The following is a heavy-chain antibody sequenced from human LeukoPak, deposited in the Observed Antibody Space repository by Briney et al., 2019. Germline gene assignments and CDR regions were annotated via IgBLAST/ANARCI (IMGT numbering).Heavy chain of an antibody. J-gene: IGHJ6*03. D-gene: IGHD5-18*01. CDR2: INHSGST. CDR3: ARGATTWIREAYYMDV. CDR1: GGSFSGYY. Sequence: SETLSLTCAVYGGSFSGYYWSWIRQPPGKGLEWIGEINHSGSTNYNPSLKSRVTISVDTSKNQFSLKLSSVTAADTAVYYCARGATTWIREAYYMDVWGKGTTVTVSS. V-gene: IGHV4-34*01.